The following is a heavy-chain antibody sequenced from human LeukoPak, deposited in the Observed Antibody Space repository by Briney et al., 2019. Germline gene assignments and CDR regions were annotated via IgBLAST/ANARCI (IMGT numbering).Heavy chain of an antibody. Sequence: PGGSLRLSYAASGFTFSSYAMHWVRQAPGKGLEWVSSISSSSSYIYYADSVKGRFTISRDNAKNSLYLQMNSLRAEDTAVYYCASYYDFWSGYYTYYFDYWGQGTLVTVSS. V-gene: IGHV3-21*01. CDR3: ASYYDFWSGYYTYYFDY. J-gene: IGHJ4*02. CDR1: GFTFSSYA. D-gene: IGHD3-3*01. CDR2: ISSSSSYI.